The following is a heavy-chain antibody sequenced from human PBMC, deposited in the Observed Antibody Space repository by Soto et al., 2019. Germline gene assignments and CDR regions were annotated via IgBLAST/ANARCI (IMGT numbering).Heavy chain of an antibody. CDR1: GGFISGSSW. D-gene: IGHD1-26*01. J-gene: IGHJ4*02. CDR2: IYHSGIT. Sequence: QVQLQESGPGRVKPSGTLSLTCAVSGGFISGSSWWSWVRQPPGKGRVWIGEIYHSGITNYNPSLTSRVTISVDKSKNPSSMNVCSVTASDTAVYYRAGYSGTYPFDYWGQGTLVTVSS. CDR3: AGYSGTYPFDY. V-gene: IGHV4-4*02.